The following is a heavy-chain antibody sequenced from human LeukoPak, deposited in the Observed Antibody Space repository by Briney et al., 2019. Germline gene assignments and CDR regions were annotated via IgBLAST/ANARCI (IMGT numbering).Heavy chain of an antibody. CDR3: ARNLEGWFDP. J-gene: IGHJ5*02. CDR1: GFSISSGYY. Sequence: SETLSLTCTVSGFSISSGYYWGWIRQPPGKGLECIGNIYRSGSTYYNPSLKSRVTISVDTSKNQFSLKLSSVTAADTAVYYCARNLEGWFDPWGQGTLVTVSS. V-gene: IGHV4-38-2*02. CDR2: IYRSGST.